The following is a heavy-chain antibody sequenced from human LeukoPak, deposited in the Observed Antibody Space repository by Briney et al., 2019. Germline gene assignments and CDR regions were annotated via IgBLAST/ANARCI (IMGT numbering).Heavy chain of an antibody. Sequence: PGGSLRLSCSASGFSLSDYGMHWVRQAPGKGLEWVAVIWYDGGKNEYADSVKGRFTISRDNSKNTLYLQMSSLRAEDTALYYCARDWNPYYFDYWGRGTLVIVSS. V-gene: IGHV3-33*08. CDR3: ARDWNPYYFDY. D-gene: IGHD1-1*01. CDR1: GFSLSDYG. J-gene: IGHJ4*02. CDR2: IWYDGGKN.